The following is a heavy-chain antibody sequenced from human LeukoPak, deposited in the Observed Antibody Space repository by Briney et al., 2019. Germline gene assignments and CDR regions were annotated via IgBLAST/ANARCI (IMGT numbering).Heavy chain of an antibody. V-gene: IGHV1-2*02. CDR3: ARQAGSQYRSSWYDNWFDP. CDR2: INPNSSVT. CDR1: GYTFTDYF. Sequence: RASVKVSCKASGYTFTDYFIHWVRQAPGQGLEWMGWINPNSSVTNYAQKFQGRVTMTRDTSISTAYRELSRLRSDDTAVYYCARQAGSQYRSSWYDNWFDPWGQGTLVTVSS. J-gene: IGHJ5*02. D-gene: IGHD6-13*01.